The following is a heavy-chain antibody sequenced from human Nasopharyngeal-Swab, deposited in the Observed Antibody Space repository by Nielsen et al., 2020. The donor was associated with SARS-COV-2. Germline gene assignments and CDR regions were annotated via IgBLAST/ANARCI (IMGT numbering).Heavy chain of an antibody. CDR1: GFTFSDYY. D-gene: IGHD3-22*01. CDR2: ISSSGNTI. V-gene: IGHV3-11*04. CDR3: AKPLSGYYYFQH. Sequence: GESLKISCAASGFTFSDYYMSWIRQAPGKGLEWVSYISSSGNTIYYADSVKGRFTISRDNSKNTLYLQMNSLRAEDTAVYYCAKPLSGYYYFQHWGQGTLVTVSS. J-gene: IGHJ1*01.